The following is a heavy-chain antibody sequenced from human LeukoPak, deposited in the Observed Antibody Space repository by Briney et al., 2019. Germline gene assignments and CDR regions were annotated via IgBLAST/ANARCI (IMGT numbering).Heavy chain of an antibody. CDR1: GFTFSSYA. CDR3: AKDLYPGTPTKTFDY. CDR2: ISGSGGST. D-gene: IGHD1-1*01. Sequence: GGSLRLSCAASGFTFSSYAMSWVRQAPGQGLEWVSAISGSGGSTYYADSVKGRFTISRDNSKNTLYLQMNSLRAEDTAVYYCAKDLYPGTPTKTFDYWGQGTLVTVSS. J-gene: IGHJ4*02. V-gene: IGHV3-23*01.